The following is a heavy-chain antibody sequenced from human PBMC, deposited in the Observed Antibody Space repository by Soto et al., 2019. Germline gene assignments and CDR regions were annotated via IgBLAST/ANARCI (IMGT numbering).Heavy chain of an antibody. CDR1: GGTFSSYT. J-gene: IGHJ5*02. D-gene: IGHD3-9*01. Sequence: SVKVSCKASGGTFSSYTISWVRQAPGQGLEWMGRIIPILGIANYAQKFQGRVTITADKSTSTAYMELSSLRSEDTAVYYCARIRYDILTGYQRRSKWFDPRDQRTLVTVSS. V-gene: IGHV1-69*02. CDR3: ARIRYDILTGYQRRSKWFDP. CDR2: IIPILGIA.